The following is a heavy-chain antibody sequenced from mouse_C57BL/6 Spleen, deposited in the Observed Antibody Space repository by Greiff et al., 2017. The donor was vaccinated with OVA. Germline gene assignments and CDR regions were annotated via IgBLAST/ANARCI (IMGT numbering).Heavy chain of an antibody. V-gene: IGHV14-4*01. D-gene: IGHD3-2*02. J-gene: IGHJ4*01. CDR1: GFNIKDDY. CDR3: TRQLRPLYYAMDY. CDR2: IDPENGDT. Sequence: EVQLQESGAELVRPGASVKLSCTASGFNIKDDYMHWVKQRPEQGLEWIGWIDPENGDTEYASKFQGKATITADTSSNTAYLQLSSLTSEDTAVYYCTRQLRPLYYAMDYWGQGTSVTVSS.